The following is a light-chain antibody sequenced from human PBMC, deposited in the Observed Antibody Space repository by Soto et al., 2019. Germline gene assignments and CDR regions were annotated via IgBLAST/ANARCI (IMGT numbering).Light chain of an antibody. CDR1: QSISGT. Sequence: DIQITQSPSTLSASVGDRVTITCRASQSISGTLAWYQQKPGKAPKLLIYDASSLERGVPSRFSGSGSGTEFTLTISSLQPEDFATYYCQQANSFPWTFGQGTKVDIK. J-gene: IGKJ1*01. CDR3: QQANSFPWT. CDR2: DAS. V-gene: IGKV1-5*01.